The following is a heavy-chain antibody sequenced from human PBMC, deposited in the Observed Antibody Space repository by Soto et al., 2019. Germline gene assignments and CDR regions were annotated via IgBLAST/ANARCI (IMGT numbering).Heavy chain of an antibody. CDR2: ISYDGTNK. CDR3: AKSGLRFLDYFDY. CDR1: GFTLSNYG. V-gene: IGHV3-30*18. Sequence: QVQLVESGGGVGQPGRALRLSCAASGFTLSNYGMHWVRQAPGKVLEWVAFISYDGTNKYYADSVKGRFTISRDSSKSALYLQMNSLRAEDTAVYYCAKSGLRFLDYFDYWGQGTLVTVSS. D-gene: IGHD3-3*01. J-gene: IGHJ4*02.